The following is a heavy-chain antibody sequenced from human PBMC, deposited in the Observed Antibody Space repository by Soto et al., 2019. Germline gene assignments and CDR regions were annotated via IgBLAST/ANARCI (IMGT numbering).Heavy chain of an antibody. CDR1: GGTFSSYT. CDR2: IIPILGIA. J-gene: IGHJ4*02. V-gene: IGHV1-69*02. CDR3: ANLYCSSTSCYGPFDY. Sequence: QVQLVQSGAEVKKPGSSVKVSCKASGGTFSSYTISWVRQAPGQGLEWMGRIIPILGIANYAQKFQGRVTITADKSTRTAYMELSSLRSEDTAVYYCANLYCSSTSCYGPFDYWGQGTLVTVSS. D-gene: IGHD2-2*01.